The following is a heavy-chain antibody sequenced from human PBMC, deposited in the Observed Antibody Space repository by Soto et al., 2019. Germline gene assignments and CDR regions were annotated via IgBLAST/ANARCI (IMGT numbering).Heavy chain of an antibody. J-gene: IGHJ4*02. Sequence: QVQLQQWGAGLLKPSENLSLTCAVYGGSFSGYYWSWIRQPPGKGLEWIGEINHSGSTNYNPSLKSRVTISVDTSKNQFSLKLSSVTAADTAVYYCARDYYDSSGRPTIDYWGQGTLVTVSS. D-gene: IGHD3-22*01. CDR2: INHSGST. CDR3: ARDYYDSSGRPTIDY. V-gene: IGHV4-34*01. CDR1: GGSFSGYY.